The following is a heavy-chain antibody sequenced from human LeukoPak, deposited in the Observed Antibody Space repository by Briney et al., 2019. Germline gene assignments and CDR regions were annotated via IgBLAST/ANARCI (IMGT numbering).Heavy chain of an antibody. V-gene: IGHV3-23*01. CDR1: GFTFTSYA. J-gene: IGHJ3*02. CDR2: ISGSGGST. CDR3: AKDLKDFWSGTDAFDI. Sequence: GGSLRLSCAASGFTFTSYAMSWVRQAPGVGLEWVSAISGSGGSTYYADSVKGRFTISRDNSKNMLYLQMNSLRAEDTAVYYCAKDLKDFWSGTDAFDIWGQGTMVTVSS. D-gene: IGHD3-3*01.